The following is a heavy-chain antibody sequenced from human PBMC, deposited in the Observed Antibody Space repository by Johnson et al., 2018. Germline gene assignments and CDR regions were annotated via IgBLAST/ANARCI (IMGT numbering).Heavy chain of an antibody. CDR3: AREVGGYYASSGYYYPLQYFQH. D-gene: IGHD3-22*01. CDR2: IIPIFGTT. V-gene: IGHV1-69*01. Sequence: QVQLVESGAEVKKPGSSVKVSCKASGGTFSNYAISWVRQAPGQGLEWMGGIIPIFGTTNYAQKFQGRVTITADDSTSTAYMELCSLRSEDTAVYYCAREVGGYYASSGYYYPLQYFQHWGQGTLVTVSS. J-gene: IGHJ1*01. CDR1: GGTFSNYA.